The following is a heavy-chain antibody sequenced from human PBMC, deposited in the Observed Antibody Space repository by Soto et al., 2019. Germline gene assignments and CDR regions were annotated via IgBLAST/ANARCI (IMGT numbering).Heavy chain of an antibody. CDR3: TREQSDDNYFDP. CDR2: IYYSGGT. Sequence: SETLSLTCTVSGAALSSGGYFYTWVRQPPGKGPEWLGYIYYSGGTNYNPSLKSRATISLDKSKSQFSLRLISVTAADTAVYYCTREQSDDNYFDPWGQGTLVTVSS. V-gene: IGHV4-61*08. D-gene: IGHD6-19*01. CDR1: GAALSSGGYF. J-gene: IGHJ5*02.